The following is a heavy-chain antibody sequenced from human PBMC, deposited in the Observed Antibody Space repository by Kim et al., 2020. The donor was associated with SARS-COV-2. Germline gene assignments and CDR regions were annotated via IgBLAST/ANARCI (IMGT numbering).Heavy chain of an antibody. J-gene: IGHJ4*01. CDR1: GYSISSGYY. CDR3: ARPLTGSGYYTAPFDY. CDR2: IYHSGST. V-gene: IGHV4-38-2*02. D-gene: IGHD3-3*01. Sequence: SETLSLTCTVSGYSISSGYYWGWIRQPPGKGLEWIGSIYHSGSTYYNPSLKSRVTISVDTSKNQFSLKLSSVTAADTAVYYCARPLTGSGYYTAPFDYWG.